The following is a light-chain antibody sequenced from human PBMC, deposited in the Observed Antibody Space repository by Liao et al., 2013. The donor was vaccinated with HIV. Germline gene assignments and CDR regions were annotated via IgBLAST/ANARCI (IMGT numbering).Light chain of an antibody. CDR1: NIESKS. V-gene: IGLV3-21*04. CDR2: YDS. CDR3: QVWDSSSDLRV. J-gene: IGLJ3*02. Sequence: SYVLTQTPSVSVAPGKTASLTCEGINIESKSVHWYQQKPGQAPVLVMFYDSERPSWIPERFSASTSGNTATLTITRVEAGDEADYYCQVWDSSSDLRVFGGGTKLTVL.